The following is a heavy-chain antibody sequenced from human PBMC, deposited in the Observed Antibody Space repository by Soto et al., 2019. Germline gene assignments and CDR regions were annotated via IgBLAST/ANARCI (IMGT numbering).Heavy chain of an antibody. V-gene: IGHV4-59*01. Sequence: QVQLQESGPGLMKPSETLSLTCTVSGGSISSYYWSWIRQPPGKGLEWIGYIYYSGSTNYNPSLKSRVTISVDTSKNQFSLKLSSVTAADTAVYYCARDLGAVAGTDPNWFDPWGQGTLVTVSS. CDR1: GGSISSYY. D-gene: IGHD6-19*01. CDR3: ARDLGAVAGTDPNWFDP. CDR2: IYYSGST. J-gene: IGHJ5*02.